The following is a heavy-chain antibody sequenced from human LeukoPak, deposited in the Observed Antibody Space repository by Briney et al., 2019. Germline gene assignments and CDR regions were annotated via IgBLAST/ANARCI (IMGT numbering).Heavy chain of an antibody. V-gene: IGHV4-59*08. D-gene: IGHD3-10*01. CDR1: GGSISSYY. J-gene: IGHJ5*02. CDR3: ARHVITMVRGVIRWFDP. Sequence: SETLSLTCTVSGGSISSYYWSWIRQPPGKGLEWIGYIYYSGSDNYNPSLKSRVTISVDTSKNQFSLKLSSVTAADTAVYYCARHVITMVRGVIRWFDPWGQGTLVTVSS. CDR2: IYYSGSD.